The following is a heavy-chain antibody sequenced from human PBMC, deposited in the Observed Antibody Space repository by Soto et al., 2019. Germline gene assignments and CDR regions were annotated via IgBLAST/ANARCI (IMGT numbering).Heavy chain of an antibody. D-gene: IGHD2-21*02. Sequence: QVHLVESGGGVAQTGRSLRLSCAASGFTFNNYGMHWVRQAPGKGLEWVAVISYDGSDKYYADSVKGRFTISRDNSKNTLYLQINSLRAEDTAVYYCAKVVPPFVVVTASDYWGQGTLVTVSS. CDR3: AKVVPPFVVVTASDY. J-gene: IGHJ4*02. V-gene: IGHV3-30*18. CDR2: ISYDGSDK. CDR1: GFTFNNYG.